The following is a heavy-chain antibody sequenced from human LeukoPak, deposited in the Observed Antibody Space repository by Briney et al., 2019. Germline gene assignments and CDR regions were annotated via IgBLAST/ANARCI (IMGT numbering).Heavy chain of an antibody. V-gene: IGHV3-48*02. CDR3: AKASGGGSYWLLAY. CDR2: ISSSSDLM. J-gene: IGHJ4*02. Sequence: GRSLRLSCEASGFSLSISGMNWVRQAPGKGLEWVSYISSSSDLMSYVDSVKGRFTVSRDNAKNSLFLQMNSLRDEDTAVYYCAKASGGGSYWLLAYWGQGTLVSVSS. CDR1: GFSLSISG. D-gene: IGHD1-26*01.